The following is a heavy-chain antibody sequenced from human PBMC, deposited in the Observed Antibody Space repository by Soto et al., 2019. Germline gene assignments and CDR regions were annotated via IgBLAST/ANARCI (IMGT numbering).Heavy chain of an antibody. J-gene: IGHJ4*02. CDR3: ASNSYGYIFYDH. Sequence: QVQLQESGPGLVKPSQTLSLTCTVSGGSISSGDYYWSWIRQPPGKGLEWIGDSYSGSTYYNPSLKSRVTISVDTSKHQFALKLTSVTADDTAVYYCASNSYGYIFYDHWGQGTLVTVSS. CDR1: GGSISSGDYY. V-gene: IGHV4-30-4*01. CDR2: SYSGST. D-gene: IGHD5-18*01.